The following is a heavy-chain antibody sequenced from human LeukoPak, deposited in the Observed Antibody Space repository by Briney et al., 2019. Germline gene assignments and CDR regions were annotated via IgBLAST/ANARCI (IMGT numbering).Heavy chain of an antibody. Sequence: PGGSLRLSCAASGFTFSSYAMSWVRKAPGKGLEWVSAISGSGGSTYYADSVKGRFTISRDNSKNTLYLQMNSLRAEDTAVYYCAKAHDSSGYYLDAFDIWGQGTMVTVSS. D-gene: IGHD3-22*01. V-gene: IGHV3-23*01. CDR1: GFTFSSYA. J-gene: IGHJ3*02. CDR3: AKAHDSSGYYLDAFDI. CDR2: ISGSGGST.